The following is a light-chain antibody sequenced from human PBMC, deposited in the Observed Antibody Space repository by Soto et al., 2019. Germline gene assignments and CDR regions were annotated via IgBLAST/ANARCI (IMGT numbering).Light chain of an antibody. V-gene: IGKV3-20*01. CDR3: QQYGSTPPT. J-gene: IGKJ1*01. CDR1: QSVSRY. Sequence: IVLTQAPGTLSLSPGERATLSFRASQSVSRYLTWYQQKPGQGPRVLIYGASSRATGIPDRFSGSGSGTDFTLTINRLEPEDFAVYYCQQYGSTPPTFGQGTKVDI. CDR2: GAS.